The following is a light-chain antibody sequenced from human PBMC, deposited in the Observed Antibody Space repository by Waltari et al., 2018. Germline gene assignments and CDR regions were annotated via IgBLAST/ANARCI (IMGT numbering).Light chain of an antibody. V-gene: IGKV3-11*01. CDR1: QSVSSY. CDR2: DAS. CDR3: QQRSNWPIT. Sequence: EILLTQSPATLSLSPVARATLSCRASQSVSSYLAWYRQKPGQAPRLLIYDASTRATGIPPRFSGSGSGTDFTLTISSLEPEDFAVYYCQQRSNWPITFGPGTKVDIK. J-gene: IGKJ3*01.